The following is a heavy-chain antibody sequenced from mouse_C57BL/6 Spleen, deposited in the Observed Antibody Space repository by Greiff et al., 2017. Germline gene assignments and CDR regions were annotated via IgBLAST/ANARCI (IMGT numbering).Heavy chain of an antibody. V-gene: IGHV1-80*01. Sequence: VKLVESGAELVKPGASVKISCKASGYAFSSYWMNWVKQRPGKGLEWIGQIYPGDGDTNYNGKFKGKATLTADKSSSTAYMQLSSLTSEDSAVYFCARVYGSYAMDYWGQGTSVTVSS. CDR2: IYPGDGDT. CDR1: GYAFSSYW. J-gene: IGHJ4*01. CDR3: ARVYGSYAMDY. D-gene: IGHD1-1*01.